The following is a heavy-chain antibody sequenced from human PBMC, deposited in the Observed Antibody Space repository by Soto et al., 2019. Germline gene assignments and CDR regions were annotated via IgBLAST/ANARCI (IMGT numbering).Heavy chain of an antibody. CDR3: ARVGGWTGTTNNWFDP. J-gene: IGHJ5*02. Sequence: SETLSLTCAVYGGSFSGYYWSWIRQPPGKGLEWIGEINHSGSTNYNPSLKSRVAISVDTSKNQFSLKLSSVTAADTAVYYCARVGGWTGTTNNWFDPWGQGTLVTVSS. D-gene: IGHD1-7*01. V-gene: IGHV4-34*01. CDR1: GGSFSGYY. CDR2: INHSGST.